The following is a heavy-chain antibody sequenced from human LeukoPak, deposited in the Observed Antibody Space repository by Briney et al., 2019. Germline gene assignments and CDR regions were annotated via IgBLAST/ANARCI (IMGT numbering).Heavy chain of an antibody. V-gene: IGHV3-64*01. D-gene: IGHD2-2*02. Sequence: PGGSLRLSCAASGFTFSSYAMHWVRQAPGKGLEYVSAISSNGGSTYYANSVKGRFTISRDNSKNTLYLQMGSLRAEDMAVYYCARGGVVPAATPMRQAWGQGTLVTVSS. J-gene: IGHJ5*02. CDR3: ARGGVVPAATPMRQA. CDR2: ISSNGGST. CDR1: GFTFSSYA.